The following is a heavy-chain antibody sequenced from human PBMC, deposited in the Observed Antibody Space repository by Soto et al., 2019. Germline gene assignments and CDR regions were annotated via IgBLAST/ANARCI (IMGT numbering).Heavy chain of an antibody. CDR2: IIPIFGTA. Sequence: SVKVSCKASGGTFSSYAISWVRQAPGQGLEWMGGIIPIFGTANYAQKFQGRVTITADESTSTAYMELSSLRSEDTAVYYCARSGSSWNLREFDHWGQGTLVTVSS. V-gene: IGHV1-69*13. J-gene: IGHJ4*02. CDR1: GGTFSSYA. D-gene: IGHD6-13*01. CDR3: ARSGSSWNLREFDH.